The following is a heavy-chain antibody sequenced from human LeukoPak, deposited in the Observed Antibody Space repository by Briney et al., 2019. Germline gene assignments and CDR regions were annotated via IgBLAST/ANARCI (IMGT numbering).Heavy chain of an antibody. Sequence: SETLSLTCTVSGGYISSYYWSWIRQPPGKGLEWIGYIYYSGSTKYNPSLKSRVTISIDTSKNQFSLKLTSVTAADTAVYYCARVRDGYQGSYMDVWGKGTTVTVSS. D-gene: IGHD5-24*01. CDR3: ARVRDGYQGSYMDV. CDR2: IYYSGST. J-gene: IGHJ6*03. V-gene: IGHV4-59*01. CDR1: GGYISSYY.